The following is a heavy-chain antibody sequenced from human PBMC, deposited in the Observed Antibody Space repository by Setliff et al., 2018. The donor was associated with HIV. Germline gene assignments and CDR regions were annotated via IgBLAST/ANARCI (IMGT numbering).Heavy chain of an antibody. D-gene: IGHD6-19*01. V-gene: IGHV3-48*01. CDR3: ARDEGSGWYGLRY. Sequence: GGSLRLSCAASGFTFSTYSMNWVRQAPGKGLEWVSYISSSSTTIYYADSVKGRFTISRDNAKNSLYLQMNSLRADDTAVYYCARDEGSGWYGLRYWGQGTLVTVS. CDR2: ISSSSTTI. J-gene: IGHJ4*02. CDR1: GFTFSTYS.